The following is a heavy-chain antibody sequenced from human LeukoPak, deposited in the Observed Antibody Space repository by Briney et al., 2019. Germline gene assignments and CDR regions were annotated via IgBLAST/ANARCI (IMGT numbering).Heavy chain of an antibody. D-gene: IGHD2-15*01. CDR1: GGSISNYY. Sequence: PSETLSLTCTVSGGSISNYYWSWIRQPPGKGLEWIGEINHSGSTNYNPSLKSRVTISVDTSKNQFSLKLSSVTAADTAVYYCARQGVYCSGGSSTPGFCSFDYWGQGTLVTVSS. V-gene: IGHV4-34*01. CDR2: INHSGST. CDR3: ARQGVYCSGGSSTPGFCSFDY. J-gene: IGHJ4*02.